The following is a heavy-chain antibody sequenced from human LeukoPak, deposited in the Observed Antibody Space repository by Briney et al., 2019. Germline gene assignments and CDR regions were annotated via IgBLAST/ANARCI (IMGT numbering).Heavy chain of an antibody. D-gene: IGHD4-17*01. J-gene: IGHJ6*04. CDR3: ARGHTVTTYYYYYGMDV. CDR1: GGSFSGYY. CDR2: INHSGST. V-gene: IGHV4-34*01. Sequence: PSETLSLTCAVYGGSFSGYYWSWIRQPPGKGLEWIGEINHSGSTNYNPSLKSRVTISVDTSKNQFSLKLCPVTAADTAVYYCARGHTVTTYYYYYGMDVWGKGTTVTVSS.